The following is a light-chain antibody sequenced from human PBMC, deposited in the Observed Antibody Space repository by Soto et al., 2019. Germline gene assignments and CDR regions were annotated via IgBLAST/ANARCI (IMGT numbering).Light chain of an antibody. V-gene: IGKV3D-15*01. CDR1: KSVSSD. J-gene: IGKJ4*01. CDR2: GAS. Sequence: VMTQSSDTRSVGPGGRATRSCWASKSVSSDLARYQQKPGQAPRLLIYGASTRATGIPARFSGGGTGTEFTLTISSLQSEDFAVYYCQQYNNWPLTFGGGTKVDTK. CDR3: QQYNNWPLT.